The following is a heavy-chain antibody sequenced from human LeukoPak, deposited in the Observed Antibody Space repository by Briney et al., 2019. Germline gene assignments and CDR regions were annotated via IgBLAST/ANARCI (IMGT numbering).Heavy chain of an antibody. V-gene: IGHV3-23*01. J-gene: IGHJ4*02. Sequence: GGSLRLSCAASGFTFSSYAMSWVRQAPGKGLEWVSAISGSGGSTYYADSVKGRFTISRDNSKNTLYLQMNSLRAEDTAVYYCATGCGNSVYRFDYWGQGTLVTVSS. CDR3: ATGCGNSVYRFDY. CDR1: GFTFSSYA. CDR2: ISGSGGST. D-gene: IGHD4-23*01.